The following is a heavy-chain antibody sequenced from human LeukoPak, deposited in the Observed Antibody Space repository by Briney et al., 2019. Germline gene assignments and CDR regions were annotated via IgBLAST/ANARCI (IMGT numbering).Heavy chain of an antibody. V-gene: IGHV3-15*01. Sequence: GGSLRLSCAASQFTFSNYAMSWVRQAPGKGLEWVGRIKGKTDGGTSDYAAPVKGRFTISRDDSKNTLFLQMNSLKIDDTAVYHCTTNRPGGWFGELAVWGQGTTVTVSS. CDR2: IKGKTDGGTS. CDR1: QFTFSNYA. CDR3: TTNRPGGWFGELAV. J-gene: IGHJ6*01. D-gene: IGHD3-10*01.